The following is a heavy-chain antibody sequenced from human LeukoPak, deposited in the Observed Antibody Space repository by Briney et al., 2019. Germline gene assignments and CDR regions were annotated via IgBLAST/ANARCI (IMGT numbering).Heavy chain of an antibody. V-gene: IGHV3-23*01. J-gene: IGHJ4*02. Sequence: QPGGSLRLSCAASGFTFSSYAMSWVRQAPGKGLEWVSAISGSGGSTYYADSVKGWFTISRDNSKNTLYLQMNSLRAEDTAVYYCAKDPVLRREEMGSFWDYWGQGTLVTVSS. CDR2: ISGSGGST. CDR1: GFTFSSYA. CDR3: AKDPVLRREEMGSFWDY. D-gene: IGHD3-3*01.